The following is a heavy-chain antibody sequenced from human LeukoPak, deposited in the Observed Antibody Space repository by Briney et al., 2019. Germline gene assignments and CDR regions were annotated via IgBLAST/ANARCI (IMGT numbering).Heavy chain of an antibody. CDR2: ISYDGSNK. D-gene: IGHD3-22*01. V-gene: IGHV3-30-3*01. J-gene: IGHJ4*02. CDR3: ARLSYYDSSGYPFDY. Sequence: GGSLRLSCEASGFTLSSYAMHWVRQAPGKGLEWVAVISYDGSNKYYADSVKGRFTISRDNSKNTLYLQMNSLRAEDTAVYYCARLSYYDSSGYPFDYWGQGTLVTVSS. CDR1: GFTLSSYA.